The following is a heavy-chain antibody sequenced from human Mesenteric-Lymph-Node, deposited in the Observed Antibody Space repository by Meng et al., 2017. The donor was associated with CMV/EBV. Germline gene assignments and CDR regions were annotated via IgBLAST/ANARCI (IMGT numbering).Heavy chain of an antibody. Sequence: QLAPWGAGLLKPSETLSLTCACYGGSFSCYYWSWIRQPPGKGLEWIGEINHSGSTNYNPSLKSRVTISVDTSKNQFSLKLSSVTAADTAVYYCARHQRWLKSEGGFNYWGQGTLVTVSS. CDR1: GGSFSCYY. D-gene: IGHD4-23*01. J-gene: IGHJ4*02. CDR3: ARHQRWLKSEGGFNY. V-gene: IGHV4-34*01. CDR2: INHSGST.